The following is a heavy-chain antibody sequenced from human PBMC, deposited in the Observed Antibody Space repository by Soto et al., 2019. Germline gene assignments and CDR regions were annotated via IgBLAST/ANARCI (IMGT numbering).Heavy chain of an antibody. V-gene: IGHV4-39*01. CDR1: GGSISSSSYY. CDR3: ARLRGDYVRVYYYYYGMDV. Sequence: QLQLQESGPGLVKPSETLSLTCTVSGGSISSSSYYWGWIRQPPGKGLEWIGRIYYSGSTYYNPALKIRLTISVDTSKNPFSLKLSSVTAADTAVYYCARLRGDYVRVYYYYYGMDVWGQGTTVTVSS. D-gene: IGHD4-17*01. CDR2: IYYSGST. J-gene: IGHJ6*02.